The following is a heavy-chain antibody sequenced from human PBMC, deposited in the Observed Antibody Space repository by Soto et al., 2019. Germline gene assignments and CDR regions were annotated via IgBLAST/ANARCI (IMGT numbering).Heavy chain of an antibody. J-gene: IGHJ4*02. CDR3: ARAREDSSGWFDY. CDR1: GYIFSDNY. D-gene: IGHD6-19*01. CDR2: INPKSGGT. V-gene: IGHV1-2*02. Sequence: QVQLVQSGAEVKQPGASMKVSCKASGYIFSDNYIHWVRQAPGQGLEWMAWINPKSGGTNYARNFQGRVTLTRDTAISTAYVELSRLTADDTAVYYCARAREDSSGWFDYWGQGTMVTVSS.